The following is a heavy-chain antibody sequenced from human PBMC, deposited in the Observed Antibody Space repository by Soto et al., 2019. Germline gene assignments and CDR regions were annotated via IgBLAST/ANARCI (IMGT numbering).Heavy chain of an antibody. CDR2: INPSGGST. CDR3: ARRGVGYCSGGSCSGTSNWFDP. D-gene: IGHD2-15*01. Sequence: VKVSCKASGYTVTSYYMHWVLQAPGQGLEWMGIINPSGGSTSYAQKFQGRVTMTRDTSTSTVYMELSSLRSEDTAVYYCARRGVGYCSGGSCSGTSNWFDPWGQGTLVTVSS. CDR1: GYTVTSYY. J-gene: IGHJ5*02. V-gene: IGHV1-46*01.